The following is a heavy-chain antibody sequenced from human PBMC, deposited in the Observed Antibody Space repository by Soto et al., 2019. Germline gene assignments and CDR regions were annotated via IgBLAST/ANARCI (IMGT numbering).Heavy chain of an antibody. Sequence: ASVKVSCKASGYTFTSYYMHWVRQAPGQGLEWMGIINPSGGSTSYAQKFQGRVTMTRDTSTSTVYMELSSLRSEDTAVYYCARGWVGVGVVAAILSAADYWGQGTLVTVSS. CDR3: ARGWVGVGVVAAILSAADY. V-gene: IGHV1-46*01. D-gene: IGHD2-15*01. CDR2: INPSGGST. J-gene: IGHJ4*02. CDR1: GYTFTSYY.